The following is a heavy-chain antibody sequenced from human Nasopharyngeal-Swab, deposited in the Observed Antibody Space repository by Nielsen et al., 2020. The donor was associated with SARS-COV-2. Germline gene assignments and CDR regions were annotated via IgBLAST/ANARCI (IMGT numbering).Heavy chain of an antibody. D-gene: IGHD1-26*01. V-gene: IGHV3-53*01. CDR1: GFDISNDY. Sequence: GVSLRLSSAASGFDISNDYLSWVRQAPGKGLEWVSVIYSGGSTYYADSVRGRFTISRDNFKNTLYLQMNSLRVEDTAIYYCARDGPSGSYDGWGQGTLVTVSS. CDR2: IYSGGST. J-gene: IGHJ4*02. CDR3: ARDGPSGSYDG.